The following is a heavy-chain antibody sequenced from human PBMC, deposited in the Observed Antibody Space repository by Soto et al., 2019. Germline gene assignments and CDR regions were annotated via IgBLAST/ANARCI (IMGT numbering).Heavy chain of an antibody. J-gene: IGHJ4*02. V-gene: IGHV3-48*01. CDR2: ISSSSTI. D-gene: IGHD2-15*01. CDR3: ARDCSGGSCYSSFDY. Sequence: GGSLRLSCAASGFTFSSYSMNWVRQAPGKGLEWVSYISSSSTIYYADSVKGRFTISRDNAKNSLYLQMNSLRAEDTAVYYCARDCSGGSCYSSFDYWGQGTLVTVSS. CDR1: GFTFSSYS.